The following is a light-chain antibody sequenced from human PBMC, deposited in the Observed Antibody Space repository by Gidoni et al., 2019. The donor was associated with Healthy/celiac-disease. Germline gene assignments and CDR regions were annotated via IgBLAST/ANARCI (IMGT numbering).Light chain of an antibody. J-gene: IGKJ4*01. V-gene: IGKV3-11*01. CDR2: YAS. CDR1: QSVSSY. CDR3: QQRTNWPSGTPLT. Sequence: EIVLTQAPATLSLSPGERATLSCRAGQSVSSYVAWYQQKPGQAPRLLIYYASNRATGSPARFSGSGSGTDFTLTIRSLEPEDFAVYYCQQRTNWPSGTPLTFGGGTKVEIK.